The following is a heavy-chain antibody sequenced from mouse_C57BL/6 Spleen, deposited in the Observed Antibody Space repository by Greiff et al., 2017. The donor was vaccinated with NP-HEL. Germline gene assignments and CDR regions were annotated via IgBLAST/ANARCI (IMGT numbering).Heavy chain of an antibody. CDR2: ISDGGSYT. V-gene: IGHV5-4*01. CDR3: ARDRGDYDVFSWFAY. CDR1: GFTFSSYA. D-gene: IGHD2-4*01. Sequence: VQLKESGGGLVKPGGSLKLSCAASGFTFSSYAMSWVRQTPEKRLEWVATISDGGSYTYYPDNVKGRFTISRDNAKNNLYLQMSHLKSEDTAMYYCARDRGDYDVFSWFAYWGQGTLVTVSA. J-gene: IGHJ3*01.